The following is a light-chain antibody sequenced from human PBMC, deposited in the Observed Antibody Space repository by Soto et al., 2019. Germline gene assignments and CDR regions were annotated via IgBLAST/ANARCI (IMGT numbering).Light chain of an antibody. J-gene: IGLJ1*01. CDR2: EVT. CDR1: SSDVGGYNY. V-gene: IGLV2-8*01. CDR3: SSFAGYNNYV. Sequence: QSVLTQPPSASGSPGQSVTISCTGTSSDVGGYNYVSWYQQHPGKVPKLMIYEVTKRPSGVPDRFSGSKSDNTASLTVSGLQPEDEADYYCSSFAGYNNYVFGTGTKVTDL.